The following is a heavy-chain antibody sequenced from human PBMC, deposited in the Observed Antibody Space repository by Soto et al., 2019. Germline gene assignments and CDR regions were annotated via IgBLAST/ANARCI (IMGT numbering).Heavy chain of an antibody. J-gene: IGHJ6*02. CDR2: IYTSGST. V-gene: IGHV4-4*07. D-gene: IGHD6-13*01. Sequence: QVQLQESGPGLVKPSETLSLTCTVSGGSISSYYWGWIRQPAGKGLEWIGRIYTSGSTNYNPSLKSRVTMSVDTSKNQFALKLSSVTAADTAVYYCARELQQLVNPYYYYYGMDVWGQGTTVTVSS. CDR3: ARELQQLVNPYYYYYGMDV. CDR1: GGSISSYY.